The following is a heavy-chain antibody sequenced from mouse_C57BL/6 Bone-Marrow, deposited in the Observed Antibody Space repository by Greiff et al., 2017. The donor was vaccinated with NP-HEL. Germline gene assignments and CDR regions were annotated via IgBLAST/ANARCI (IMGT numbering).Heavy chain of an antibody. D-gene: IGHD1-1*01. Sequence: QVHVKQPGAELVMPGASVKLSCKASGYTFTSYWMHWVKQRPGQGLEWIGEIDPSDSYTNYNQKFKGKSTLTVDKSSSTAYMQLSSLTSEDSAVYYCARRPHITTVVHWYFDVWGTGTTVTVSS. V-gene: IGHV1-69*01. CDR2: IDPSDSYT. CDR3: ARRPHITTVVHWYFDV. CDR1: GYTFTSYW. J-gene: IGHJ1*03.